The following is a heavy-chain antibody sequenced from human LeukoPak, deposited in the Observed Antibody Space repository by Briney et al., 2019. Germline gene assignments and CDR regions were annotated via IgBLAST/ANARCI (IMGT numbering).Heavy chain of an antibody. CDR1: GGSISSYY. J-gene: IGHJ4*02. CDR3: ARGSGWYLY. V-gene: IGHV4-59*08. CDR2: IYYSGST. Sequence: SETLSLTCTVSGGSISSYYWSRIRQPPGKGLEWIGYIYYSGSTNYNPSLKSRVTISVDTSKNQFSLKLSSVTAADTAVYYCARGSGWYLYWGQGTLVTVSS. D-gene: IGHD6-19*01.